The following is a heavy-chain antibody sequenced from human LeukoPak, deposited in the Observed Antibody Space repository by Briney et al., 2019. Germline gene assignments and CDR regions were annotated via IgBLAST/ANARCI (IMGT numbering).Heavy chain of an antibody. D-gene: IGHD6-19*01. CDR1: GFTFRSYW. J-gene: IGHJ4*02. CDR3: TRDRVAGF. V-gene: IGHV3-7*01. CDR2: IKPDGSEK. Sequence: PGGSLRLSCAASGFTFRSYWMSWVRQAPGKGREWVAYIKPDGSEKYYVDSVKGRFTISRDNAKNSLYLQMNSLRADDTAVYYCTRDRVAGFWGQGTLVAVSS.